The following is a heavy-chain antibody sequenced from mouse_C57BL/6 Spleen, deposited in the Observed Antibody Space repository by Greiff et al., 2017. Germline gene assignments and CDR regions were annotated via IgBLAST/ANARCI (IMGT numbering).Heavy chain of an antibody. J-gene: IGHJ2*01. D-gene: IGHD2-13*01. CDR1: GYAFSSSW. CDR2: IYPGDGDT. CDR3: ARSGYGEKGFDY. Sequence: QVQLQQSGPELVQPGASVEISCKASGYAFSSSWMNWVKQRPGKGLEWIGRIYPGDGDTNYNGKFKGKATLTADKSSSTAYMQLSSLTSEDSAVYFCARSGYGEKGFDYWGQGTTLTVSS. V-gene: IGHV1-82*01.